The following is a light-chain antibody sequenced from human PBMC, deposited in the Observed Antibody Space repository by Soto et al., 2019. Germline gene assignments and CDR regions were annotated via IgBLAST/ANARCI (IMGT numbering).Light chain of an antibody. CDR2: KAS. J-gene: IGKJ2*03. V-gene: IGKV1-5*03. CDR3: QQYNSYVYS. CDR1: QSVSTW. Sequence: DIQMTQSPSILSASVGDTVNITCRASQSVSTWLAWYQQKPGKAPKVMIYKASTLQIGVPSRFSASGSGTEFTLTISSLQPDDFATYYCQQYNSYVYSVGRGTKLES.